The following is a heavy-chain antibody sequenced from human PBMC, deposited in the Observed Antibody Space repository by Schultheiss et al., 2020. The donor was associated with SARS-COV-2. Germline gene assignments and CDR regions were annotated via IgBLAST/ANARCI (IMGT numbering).Heavy chain of an antibody. CDR3: ARVYYYGSGSYAYYGMDV. Sequence: GGSLRLSCAASGFTFSSYAMHWVRQAPGKGLEWVAVIWYDGSNKYYSDSVKGRFTISRDNSKNSLYLQMNSLRAEDTAVYYCARVYYYGSGSYAYYGMDVWGQGTTVTVSS. CDR1: GFTFSSYA. V-gene: IGHV3-33*01. CDR2: IWYDGSNK. J-gene: IGHJ6*02. D-gene: IGHD3-10*01.